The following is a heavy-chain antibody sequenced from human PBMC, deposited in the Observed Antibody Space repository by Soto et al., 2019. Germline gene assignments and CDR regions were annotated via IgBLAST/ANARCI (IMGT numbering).Heavy chain of an antibody. J-gene: IGHJ6*02. V-gene: IGHV3-9*01. Sequence: EVQLVESGGGLVQSGRSRRLSCVASGFRFDDFAMHWVRQAPGKGLEWVSSIDWNSGSTAYADSVKGRFTVFRDNARNSLDLQMNSLRVEDTALYYCVKGRGSYFVYFGLDVWGPGTTVTFSS. D-gene: IGHD1-26*01. CDR2: IDWNSGST. CDR3: VKGRGSYFVYFGLDV. CDR1: GFRFDDFA.